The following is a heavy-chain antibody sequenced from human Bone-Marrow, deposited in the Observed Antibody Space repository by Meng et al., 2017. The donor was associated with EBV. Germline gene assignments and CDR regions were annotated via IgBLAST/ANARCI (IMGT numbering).Heavy chain of an antibody. V-gene: IGHV3-11*01. D-gene: IGHD1-26*01. CDR1: GFIFSDSY. Sequence: VQLVQLGGDLVRPGGSLRLSCAASGFIFSDSYMSWIRQTPGKGLEWISYISNSGTTIKYADSVKGRFTISRDNAKNSLYLQMNSLRADDTAVYFCARGSGRWTFDYWGQGTLVTVSS. J-gene: IGHJ4*02. CDR2: ISNSGTTI. CDR3: ARGSGRWTFDY.